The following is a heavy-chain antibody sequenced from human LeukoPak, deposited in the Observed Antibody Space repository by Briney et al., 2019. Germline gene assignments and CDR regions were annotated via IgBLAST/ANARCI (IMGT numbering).Heavy chain of an antibody. J-gene: IGHJ4*02. D-gene: IGHD2-21*01. Sequence: AGSLRLSCAASGFTFSGYWMTWVRQAPGKGLEYVVNIKEDGSEKYYVDSVKGRFTISRDNTKNSLYLQMSSLRGDDTAVYYCVRDCGFHTFDYWGQGTLVTVSS. CDR3: VRDCGFHTFDY. CDR1: GFTFSGYW. V-gene: IGHV3-7*05. CDR2: IKEDGSEK.